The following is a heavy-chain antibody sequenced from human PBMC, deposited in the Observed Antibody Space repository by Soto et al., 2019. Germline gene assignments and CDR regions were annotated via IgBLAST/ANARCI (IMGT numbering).Heavy chain of an antibody. D-gene: IGHD3-22*01. CDR1: GYTFTRNG. Sequence: QVHLVQSGAEVKKPGASVNVSCKTSGYTFTRNGISWVRQAPGQGLEWMGWISPNSGNIKYAQKLQGRVIMTTATSTSTAYMELRSLRSDDTAVYYCVKDRDSNTWPSRDVWGRGTTVTVSS. CDR2: ISPNSGNI. CDR3: VKDRDSNTWPSRDV. J-gene: IGHJ6*02. V-gene: IGHV1-18*01.